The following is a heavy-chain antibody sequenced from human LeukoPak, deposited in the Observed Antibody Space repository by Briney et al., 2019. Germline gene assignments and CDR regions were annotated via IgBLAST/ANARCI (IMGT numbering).Heavy chain of an antibody. J-gene: IGHJ4*02. V-gene: IGHV3-74*01. D-gene: IGHD5-18*01. CDR2: INSDGSST. Sequence: GGSLRLSCAASGFTFSSYWMHWVRQAPGKGLVWVSRINSDGSSTSYADSVKGRFTISRDNAKNSLYLQMNSLRAEDTAVYYCARARGYSYGSHYFDYWGQGTLVTVSS. CDR1: GFTFSSYW. CDR3: ARARGYSYGSHYFDY.